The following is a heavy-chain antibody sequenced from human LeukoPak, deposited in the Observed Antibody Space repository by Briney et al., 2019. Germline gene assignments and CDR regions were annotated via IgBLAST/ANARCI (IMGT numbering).Heavy chain of an antibody. CDR2: IYYSGST. V-gene: IGHV4-39*01. CDR1: GGSISSSSYY. J-gene: IGHJ4*02. Sequence: SETLSPTCTVSGGSISSSSYYWGWIRQPPRKGLEWIGSIYYSGSTYYNPSLKSRVTISVDTSKNQFSLKLSSVTAADTAVYYCARQPRHYDYVWGSYRSRQFDYWGQGTLVTVSS. D-gene: IGHD3-16*02. CDR3: ARQPRHYDYVWGSYRSRQFDY.